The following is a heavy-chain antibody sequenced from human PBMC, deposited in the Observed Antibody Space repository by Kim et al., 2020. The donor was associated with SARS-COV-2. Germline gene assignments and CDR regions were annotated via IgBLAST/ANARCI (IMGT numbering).Heavy chain of an antibody. CDR1: GFTFSDHY. V-gene: IGHV3-11*06. CDR2: INSGSSYT. D-gene: IGHD4-4*01. CDR3: ARVLAGYSTDPYFDY. J-gene: IGHJ4*02. Sequence: GGSLRLSCAASGFTFSDHYMTWIRQAPGKGLEWVSYINSGSSYTNYADSVKGRFTISRDNAKNSLYLQMNSLRAEDTAMYYCARVLAGYSTDPYFDYWGQGTLAT.